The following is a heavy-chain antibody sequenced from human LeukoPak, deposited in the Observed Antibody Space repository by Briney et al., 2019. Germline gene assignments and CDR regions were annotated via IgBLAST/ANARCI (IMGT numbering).Heavy chain of an antibody. CDR2: IKQDGSEK. CDR1: GFTFSSYW. J-gene: IGHJ4*02. Sequence: GGSLRLSCAASGFTFSSYWMSWVRQAPGKGLEWVANIKQDGSEKYYVDSVKGRFTISRDNAKNSLHLQMNSLRAEDTAVNYCARDSEWGLQRSDYWGQGTLVTVSS. CDR3: ARDSEWGLQRSDY. D-gene: IGHD1-26*01. V-gene: IGHV3-7*05.